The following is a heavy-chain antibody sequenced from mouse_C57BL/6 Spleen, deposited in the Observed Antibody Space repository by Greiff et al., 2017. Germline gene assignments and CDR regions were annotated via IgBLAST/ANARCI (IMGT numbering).Heavy chain of an antibody. CDR3: ARQRYSNYVDAMDY. CDR1: GFTFSSYG. J-gene: IGHJ4*01. Sequence: DVKLQESGGDLVKPGGSLKLSCAASGFTFSSYGMSWVRQTPDKRLEWVATISSGGSYTYYPDSVKGRFTISRDNAKNTLYLQMSSLKSEDTAMYYCARQRYSNYVDAMDYWGQGTSVTVSS. V-gene: IGHV5-6*02. D-gene: IGHD2-5*01. CDR2: ISSGGSYT.